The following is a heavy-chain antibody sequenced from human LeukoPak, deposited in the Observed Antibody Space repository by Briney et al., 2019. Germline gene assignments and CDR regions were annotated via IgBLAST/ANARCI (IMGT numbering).Heavy chain of an antibody. V-gene: IGHV3-21*01. CDR3: ARDLRDYGDYVGGTFDY. CDR1: GFTFSSYS. J-gene: IGHJ4*02. CDR2: ISSSSSYI. D-gene: IGHD4-17*01. Sequence: GGSLRLSCAASGFTFSSYSMNWVRQAPGKGLEWVSSISSSSSYIYYADSVKGRFTISRDNAKNSLYLQMNSLRAEDTAVYYCARDLRDYGDYVGGTFDYWGRGTLVTVSS.